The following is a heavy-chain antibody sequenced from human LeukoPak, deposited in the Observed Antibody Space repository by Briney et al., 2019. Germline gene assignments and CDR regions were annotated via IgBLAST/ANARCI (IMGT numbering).Heavy chain of an antibody. J-gene: IGHJ5*02. D-gene: IGHD6-25*01. V-gene: IGHV4-4*09. CDR3: ARYSSGDNWFDP. CDR2: IYTSGST. CDR1: GGSISSYY. Sequence: SETLSLTCTVSGGSISSYYWSWIRQPPGKGLEWIGYIYTSGSTNYNPSLKSRVTISVDTSKNQFSLKLSSVTAADTAVYYCARYSSGDNWFDPWGQGTLATVSS.